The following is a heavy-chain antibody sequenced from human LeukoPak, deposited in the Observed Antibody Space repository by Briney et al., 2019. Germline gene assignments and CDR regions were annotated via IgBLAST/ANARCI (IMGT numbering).Heavy chain of an antibody. CDR3: AKWKYSNSGIDDY. CDR2: ISGSGDNT. CDR1: GFTFASYA. V-gene: IGHV3-23*01. J-gene: IGHJ4*02. Sequence: GGSLRLSCAASGFTFASYAMSWVRQVPGKGLEWVSVISGSGDNTYYADSVKGRFTISRDNSKNMLYLQMNSLRAEDTAVYYCAKWKYSNSGIDDYWGQGTLVTVSS. D-gene: IGHD6-6*01.